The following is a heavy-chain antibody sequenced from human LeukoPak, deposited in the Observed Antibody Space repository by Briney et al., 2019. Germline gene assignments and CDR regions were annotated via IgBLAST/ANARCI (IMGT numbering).Heavy chain of an antibody. CDR2: ISAYNGNT. D-gene: IGHD3-10*01. CDR3: ASSYYYGSGSYYYYGMDV. Sequence: ASVTVSCKASGYTFTSYGISWVRQAPGQGLEWMGWISAYNGNTNYAQKPQGRVTMTTDTSTSTAYMELRSLRSDDTAVYYCASSYYYGSGSYYYYGMDVWGKGTTVTVSS. V-gene: IGHV1-18*04. J-gene: IGHJ6*04. CDR1: GYTFTSYG.